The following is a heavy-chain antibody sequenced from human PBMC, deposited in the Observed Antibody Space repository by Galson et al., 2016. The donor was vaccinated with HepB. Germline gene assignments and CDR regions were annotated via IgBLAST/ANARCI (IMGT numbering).Heavy chain of an antibody. J-gene: IGHJ6*02. V-gene: IGHV3-30*18. CDR2: TPYDGGIQ. Sequence: SLRLSCAASGFNFSSYGMHWVRQAPGKGLEWVVVTPYDGGIQYYADSATGRFTISRDNSKNTLYLQMTSLRAEDTAVYYRAKDTGPGAKGGYYYYYGMDVWGQGTTVTVSS. CDR3: AKDTGPGAKGGYYYYYGMDV. D-gene: IGHD4/OR15-4a*01. CDR1: GFNFSSYG.